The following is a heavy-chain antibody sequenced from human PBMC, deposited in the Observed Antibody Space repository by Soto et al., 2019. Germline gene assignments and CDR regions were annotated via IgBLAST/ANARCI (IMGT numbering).Heavy chain of an antibody. CDR3: AKGPLGSDYDLDS. CDR1: GFTFSNYA. D-gene: IGHD5-12*01. V-gene: IGHV3-23*01. Sequence: EVQLLDSGGGLVQPGGSLRLSWAASGFTFSNYAMNWVRQAPGKGLDWVSAISASGGSTYYADSVKGRFTISRDNSKNTIYMKMSSLRAEATAVYYCAKGPLGSDYDLDSGGQGPLVTVSS. CDR2: ISASGGST. J-gene: IGHJ4*02.